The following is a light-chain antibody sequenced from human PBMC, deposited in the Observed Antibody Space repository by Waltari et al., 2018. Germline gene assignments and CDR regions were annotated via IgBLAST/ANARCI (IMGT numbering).Light chain of an antibody. V-gene: IGKV3-15*01. Sequence: EIVMTQSPATLSVSPGERATLSCSASQGVSSNLAWYQQKPGQAHRPLIYGASTRATGIPARFSGSGSGTEFTLTISSLQSEDFAVYYCQQYNNWPPYSFGQGTKLEIK. CDR3: QQYNNWPPYS. CDR1: QGVSSN. CDR2: GAS. J-gene: IGKJ2*03.